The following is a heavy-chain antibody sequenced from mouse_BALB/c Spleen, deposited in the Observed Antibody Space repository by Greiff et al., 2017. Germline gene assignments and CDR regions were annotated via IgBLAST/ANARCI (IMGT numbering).Heavy chain of an antibody. CDR3: VRGDY. J-gene: IGHJ2*01. V-gene: IGHV2-9-2*01. Sequence: VKLVESGPGLVAPSQSLSITCTVSGFSLTSYDISWIRQPPGKGLEWLGVIWTGGGTNYNSAFMSRLSISKDNSKSQVFLKMNSLQTDDTAIYYCVRGDYWGQGTTLTVSS. CDR1: GFSLTSYD. CDR2: IWTGGGT.